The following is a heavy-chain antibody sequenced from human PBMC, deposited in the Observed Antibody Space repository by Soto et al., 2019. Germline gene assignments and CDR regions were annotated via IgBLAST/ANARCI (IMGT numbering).Heavy chain of an antibody. CDR3: ASEDYDSSIPANLFDP. CDR2: INPNSGGT. D-gene: IGHD3-22*01. J-gene: IGHJ5*02. V-gene: IGHV1-2*04. Sequence: SSVKVSCKASGYTFTGYYMHWVRQAPGQGLEWMGWINPNSGGTNYAQKFQGWVTMTRDTSISTAYMELSRLRSDDTAVYYCASEDYDSSIPANLFDPWGQGTLVTVSS. CDR1: GYTFTGYY.